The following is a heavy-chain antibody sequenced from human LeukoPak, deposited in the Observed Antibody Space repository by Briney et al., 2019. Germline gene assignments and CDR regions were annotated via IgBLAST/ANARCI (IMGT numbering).Heavy chain of an antibody. D-gene: IGHD6-13*01. CDR3: ARGRIAAAGFYYYYYGMDV. CDR2: INPNSGGT. CDR1: GDTFNNYG. Sequence: ASVKVSCKAPGDTFNNYGINWVRQAPGQGLEWMGWINPNSGGTNYAQKFQGRVTMTRDTSISTAYMELSRLRSDDTAVYYCARGRIAAAGFYYYYYGMDVWGQGTTVTVSS. J-gene: IGHJ6*02. V-gene: IGHV1-2*02.